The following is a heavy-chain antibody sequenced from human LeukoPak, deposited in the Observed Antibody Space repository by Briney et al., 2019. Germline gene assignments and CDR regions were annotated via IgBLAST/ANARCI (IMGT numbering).Heavy chain of an antibody. CDR1: AFTFDDYG. Sequence: GGSLRLSCAASAFTFDDYGMSWVRQAPGKGLEWVSGINWNSGSTGYADSVKGRFTISRDNAKNSLYLQMNSLRAEDTAVYYCAKDRGTWIQLWYDYWGQGTLVTVSS. D-gene: IGHD5-18*01. V-gene: IGHV3-20*04. CDR2: INWNSGST. CDR3: AKDRGTWIQLWYDY. J-gene: IGHJ4*02.